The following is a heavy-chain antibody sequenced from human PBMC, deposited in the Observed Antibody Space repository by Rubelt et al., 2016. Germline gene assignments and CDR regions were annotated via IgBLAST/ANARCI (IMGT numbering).Heavy chain of an antibody. CDR1: GFTFSSYW. Sequence: VQLVESGGGVVQPGRSLRLSCAVSGFTFSSYWMYWVRQAPGKGLVWVSRINSDGSITSHADSVKGRFPISRDNAKKTLYLQMNSLRAEDTAVYYCARSEMDGDYVTYWGQGTLVTVSS. CDR3: ARSEMDGDYVTY. CDR2: INSDGSIT. J-gene: IGHJ4*02. D-gene: IGHD4-17*01. V-gene: IGHV3-74*02.